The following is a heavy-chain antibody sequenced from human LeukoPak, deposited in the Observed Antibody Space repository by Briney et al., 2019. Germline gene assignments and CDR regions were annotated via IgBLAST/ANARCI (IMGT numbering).Heavy chain of an antibody. CDR1: GYTFTGYY. J-gene: IGHJ5*02. V-gene: IGHV1-2*02. CDR2: INPNSGGT. D-gene: IGHD3-16*02. CDR3: ARGVWGSYRYSTLFWFDP. Sequence: ASVKVSCKASGYTFTGYYIHWVRRAPGQGLEWMGWINPNSGGTNYAQKFQGRVTMTRDTSISTAYMELSRLRSDDTAVYYCARGVWGSYRYSTLFWFDPWGQGTLVTVSS.